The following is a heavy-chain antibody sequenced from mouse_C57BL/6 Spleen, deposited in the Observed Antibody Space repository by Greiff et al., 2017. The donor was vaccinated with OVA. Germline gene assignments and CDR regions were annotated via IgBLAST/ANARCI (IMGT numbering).Heavy chain of an antibody. D-gene: IGHD4-1*01. CDR3: ARSRTGFDY. CDR1: GYTFTSYW. J-gene: IGHJ2*01. V-gene: IGHV1-55*01. CDR2: IYPGSGST. Sequence: VQLQQPGAELVKPGASVKMSCKASGYTFTSYWITWVKQRPGQGLEWIGDIYPGSGSTNYNEKFKSKATLTVDTSSSTTYMQLSSLTAEDSAVYYCARSRTGFDYWGQGTTLTVSS.